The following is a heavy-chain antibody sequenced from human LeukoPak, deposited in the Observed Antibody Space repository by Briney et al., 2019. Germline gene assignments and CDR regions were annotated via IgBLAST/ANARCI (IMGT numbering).Heavy chain of an antibody. CDR1: GFTFSSYG. D-gene: IGHD1-26*01. V-gene: IGHV3-30*02. Sequence: PGGSLRLSCAASGFTFSSYGMHWVRQAPGKGLEWVAFIRYDGSNKYYADSVKGRFTISRDNSKNTLYLQMNSLRAEDTAVYYCAKDPSGSYYHLFDYWGQGTLVTVSS. CDR2: IRYDGSNK. CDR3: AKDPSGSYYHLFDY. J-gene: IGHJ4*02.